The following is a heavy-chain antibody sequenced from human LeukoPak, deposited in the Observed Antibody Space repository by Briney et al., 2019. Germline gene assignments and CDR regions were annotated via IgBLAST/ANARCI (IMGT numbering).Heavy chain of an antibody. CDR2: ISSSGSTI. CDR1: GFTFSSYA. Sequence: GGSLRLSCAASGFTFSSYAMSWVRQAPGKGLEWVSYISSSGSTIYYADSVKGRFTISRDNSKNTLYLQMNSLRAEDTAVYYCAKDPGAWQQLYYFDYWGQGTLVTVSS. J-gene: IGHJ4*02. V-gene: IGHV3-23*01. CDR3: AKDPGAWQQLYYFDY. D-gene: IGHD6-13*01.